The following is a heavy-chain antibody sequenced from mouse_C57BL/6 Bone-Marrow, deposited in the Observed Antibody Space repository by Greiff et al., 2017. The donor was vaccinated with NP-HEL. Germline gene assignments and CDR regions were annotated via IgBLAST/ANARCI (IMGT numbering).Heavy chain of an antibody. CDR1: GFTFSSYA. J-gene: IGHJ3*01. Sequence: DVHLVESGGGLVKPGGSLKLSCAASGFTFSSYAMSWVRQTPEKRLEWVATISDGGSYTYYPDNVKGRFTISRDNAKNNLYLQMSHLKSEDTAMYYCARDLYYRGAYWGQGTLVTVSA. V-gene: IGHV5-4*01. CDR3: ARDLYYRGAY. D-gene: IGHD1-1*01. CDR2: ISDGGSYT.